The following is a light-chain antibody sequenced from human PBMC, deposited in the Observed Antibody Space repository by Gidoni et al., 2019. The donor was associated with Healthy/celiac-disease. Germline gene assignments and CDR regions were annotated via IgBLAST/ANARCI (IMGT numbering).Light chain of an antibody. CDR1: QSVSSSY. CDR3: QQYGSSPPWT. V-gene: IGKV3-20*01. CDR2: GAS. J-gene: IGKJ1*01. Sequence: EIVLTQSPGTLSLSPGERATLSCRASQSVSSSYLAWYQQKPGQAPRLLIYGASSRATGIPDRFRGSGSGTDFTLTISRLEPEDFAVYYCQQYGSSPPWTFGHGTKVDIK.